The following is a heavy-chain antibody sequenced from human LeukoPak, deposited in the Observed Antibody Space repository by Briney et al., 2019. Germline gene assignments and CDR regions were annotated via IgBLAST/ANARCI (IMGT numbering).Heavy chain of an antibody. Sequence: SETLSLTCTVPGGSISSSPYYWAWIRQPPGKGLEWIGSSHYSGTTFYNPSFKSRVTISVDTSKNQFSLRLSSVTATDTAVFYCARLNMGAPIDYWGQGTLVTVSS. V-gene: IGHV4-39*01. D-gene: IGHD1-26*01. J-gene: IGHJ4*02. CDR1: GGSISSSPYY. CDR3: ARLNMGAPIDY. CDR2: SHYSGTT.